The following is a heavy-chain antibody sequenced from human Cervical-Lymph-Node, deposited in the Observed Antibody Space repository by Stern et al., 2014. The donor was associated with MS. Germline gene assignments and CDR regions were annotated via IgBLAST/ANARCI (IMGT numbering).Heavy chain of an antibody. CDR3: ARGVGYCPSGNACYENPLSMDV. CDR1: GYTLTSHY. CDR2: INPSGGSQ. Sequence: VQLVESGAQVKKPGASVKVSCKASGYTLTSHYMHWVRQAPRQGLEWMGIINPSGGSQTSAQKLQGKVTMTRDTSQRTVFMELCSLRPEDTAIDYFARGVGYCPSGNACYENPLSMDVWGQGTTGIVSS. J-gene: IGHJ6*02. V-gene: IGHV1-46*03. D-gene: IGHD2-8*01.